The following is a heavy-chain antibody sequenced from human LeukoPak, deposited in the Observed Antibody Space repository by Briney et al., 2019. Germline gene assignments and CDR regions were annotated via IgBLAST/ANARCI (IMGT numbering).Heavy chain of an antibody. D-gene: IGHD3-9*01. V-gene: IGHV1-2*02. Sequence: ASVKVSCKASGYTFTGYYVHWVRQAPGQGLEWMGWMNPKSGGTNYAQKFEARVTMNRDTSISTAYMELSRLRFDDTAVYYCARSPDILTGEKFDYWGQGALVTVSS. CDR2: MNPKSGGT. CDR3: ARSPDILTGEKFDY. CDR1: GYTFTGYY. J-gene: IGHJ4*02.